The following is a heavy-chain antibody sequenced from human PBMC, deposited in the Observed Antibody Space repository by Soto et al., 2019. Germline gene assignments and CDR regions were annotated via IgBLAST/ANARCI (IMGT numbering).Heavy chain of an antibody. Sequence: QVQLVQSGAEVKKPGASVKVSCKASGYTFTSYAMHWVHQAPGQRLEWMGWINAGNGNTKYSQKFQGRVTITRDTSASTADMELSSLRSEDTAVYYCARSAPAIDSRGQGTLVTVSS. CDR1: GYTFTSYA. CDR2: INAGNGNT. D-gene: IGHD3-9*01. CDR3: ARSAPAIDS. J-gene: IGHJ4*02. V-gene: IGHV1-3*01.